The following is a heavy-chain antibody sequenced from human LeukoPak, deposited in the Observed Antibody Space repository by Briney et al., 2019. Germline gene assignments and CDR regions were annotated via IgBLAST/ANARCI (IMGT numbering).Heavy chain of an antibody. CDR2: IYYSGST. D-gene: IGHD6-13*01. V-gene: IGHV4-59*01. CDR1: GGSFSGYY. Sequence: NPSETLSLTCAVYGGSFSGYYWSWIRQPPGKGLEWIGYIYYSGSTNYNPSLKSRVTISVDTSKNQFSLKLSSVTAADTAVYYCARVETSSWYYFDYWGQGTLVTVSS. CDR3: ARVETSSWYYFDY. J-gene: IGHJ4*02.